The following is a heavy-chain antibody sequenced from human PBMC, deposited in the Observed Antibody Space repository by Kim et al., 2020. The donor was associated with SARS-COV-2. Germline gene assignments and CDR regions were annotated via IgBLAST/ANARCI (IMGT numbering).Heavy chain of an antibody. CDR3: TRRGHSSSSTFDY. J-gene: IGHJ4*02. Sequence: YAASVKGRCTISRDDSKNTAYLQMNSLKTEDTAVYYCTRRGHSSSSTFDYWGQGTLVTVSS. D-gene: IGHD6-13*01. V-gene: IGHV3-73*01.